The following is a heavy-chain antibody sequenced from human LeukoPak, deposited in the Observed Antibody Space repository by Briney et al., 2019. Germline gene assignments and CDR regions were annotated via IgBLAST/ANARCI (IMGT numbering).Heavy chain of an antibody. J-gene: IGHJ4*02. D-gene: IGHD1-26*01. CDR1: GYTFTSYD. V-gene: IGHV1-8*01. Sequence: ASVKVSCKASGYTFTSYDINWVRQATGQGLEWMGWMNPNSGNTGYAQKFQGRVTMTRNTSISTAYMELSSLRSEDTAVCYCARAWGPSGSYLDYFDYWGQGTLVTVSS. CDR3: ARAWGPSGSYLDYFDY. CDR2: MNPNSGNT.